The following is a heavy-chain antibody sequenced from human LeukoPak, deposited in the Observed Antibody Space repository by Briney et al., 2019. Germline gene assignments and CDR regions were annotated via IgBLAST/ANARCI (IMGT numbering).Heavy chain of an antibody. V-gene: IGHV4-39*07. CDR3: ARDLHIAAAGTGDAFDI. Sequence: SETLSLTCTVSGGSISSSSYYWGWIRQPPGKGLEWIGSIYYSGSTYYNPSLKSRVTISVDTSKNQFSLKLSSVTAADTAVYYCARDLHIAAAGTGDAFDIWGQGTMVTVSS. J-gene: IGHJ3*02. CDR1: GGSISSSSYY. CDR2: IYYSGST. D-gene: IGHD6-13*01.